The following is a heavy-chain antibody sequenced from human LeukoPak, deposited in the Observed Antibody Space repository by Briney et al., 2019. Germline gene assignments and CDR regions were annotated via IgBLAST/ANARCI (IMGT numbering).Heavy chain of an antibody. D-gene: IGHD2-15*01. CDR2: ISGSGGST. Sequence: GGSLGLFCGVSGFPFSSHAMSWVRQASGKGLEWVSAISGSGGSTYYADSVKGRFTISRDNSKNTLYLQMNSLRAEDTAVYYCAKLVGAATPQVFDYWGQGTLVTVSS. CDR1: GFPFSSHA. CDR3: AKLVGAATPQVFDY. V-gene: IGHV3-23*01. J-gene: IGHJ4*02.